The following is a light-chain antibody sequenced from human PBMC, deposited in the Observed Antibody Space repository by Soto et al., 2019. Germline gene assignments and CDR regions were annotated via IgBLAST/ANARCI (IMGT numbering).Light chain of an antibody. CDR1: SSDVGGYNY. CDR3: SSYTSSSPFV. J-gene: IGLJ1*01. CDR2: EVN. V-gene: IGLV2-14*01. Sequence: QSVLTQPASVSGSPGQSITISCTGTSSDVGGYNYVSWYQQHPAKAPKLMIYEVNNRPSGVSNRFSGSKSDNTASLTISGLQAEDEADYYCSSYTSSSPFVFGTGTKVTVL.